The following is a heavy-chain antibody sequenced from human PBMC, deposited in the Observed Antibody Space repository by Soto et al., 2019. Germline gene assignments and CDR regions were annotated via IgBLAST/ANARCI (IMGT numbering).Heavy chain of an antibody. CDR2: IKPDGSQK. CDR1: GFAFSNSW. Sequence: GGSLRLSCAASGFAFSNSWMSWVRQAPGKGLEWVANIKPDGSQKYSADSVKGRLSISRDNAKNSLYLQMNSLRAEDTAMYYCTRNAVWSQGTLVTVSS. CDR3: TRNAV. J-gene: IGHJ4*02. V-gene: IGHV3-7*05.